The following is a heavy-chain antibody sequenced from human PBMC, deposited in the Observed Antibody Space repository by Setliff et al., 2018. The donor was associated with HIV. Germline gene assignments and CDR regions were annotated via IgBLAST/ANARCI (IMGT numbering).Heavy chain of an antibody. Sequence: ASVKVSCKASGYTFTSYYMHWVRQAPGQGLEWMGIINPSGGSTSYAQKFQGRVTMTRDTSTSTVYMELSSLRSEDTAVYYCARVPSQRVESSGWYIWFDPWGQGTLVTVSS. V-gene: IGHV1-46*01. D-gene: IGHD6-19*01. CDR1: GYTFTSYY. CDR3: ARVPSQRVESSGWYIWFDP. J-gene: IGHJ5*02. CDR2: INPSGGST.